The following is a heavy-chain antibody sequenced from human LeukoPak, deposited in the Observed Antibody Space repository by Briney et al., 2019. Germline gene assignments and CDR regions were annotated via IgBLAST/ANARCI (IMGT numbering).Heavy chain of an antibody. CDR1: GFTLSSAW. D-gene: IGHD2-2*01. J-gene: IGHJ5*02. CDR2: SKSKTDGGTT. CDR3: AKYCISADCYANWFGP. Sequence: GGSLRLSCAGSGFTLSSAWMTWVRQALGKGLEWVGLSKSKTDGGTTDYAAPVKGRFTISRDDSKNTLYLQMNSLKTEDTAVYYCAKYCISADCYANWFGPWGQGTLVTVSS. V-gene: IGHV3-15*01.